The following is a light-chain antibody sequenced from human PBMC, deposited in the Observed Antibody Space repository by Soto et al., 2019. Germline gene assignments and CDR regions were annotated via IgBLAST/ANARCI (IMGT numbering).Light chain of an antibody. CDR2: GAS. V-gene: IGKV3-20*01. Sequence: EIVLTQSPGTLSLAPGERATLSCRASQSVSSSYLAWYQQKPGQAPRLLIYGASSRATGIPDRFSGSGSGTDFTLTISRLEPEDFALYYCQQYYSSPLTFGGGTKVEIK. CDR3: QQYYSSPLT. CDR1: QSVSSSY. J-gene: IGKJ4*01.